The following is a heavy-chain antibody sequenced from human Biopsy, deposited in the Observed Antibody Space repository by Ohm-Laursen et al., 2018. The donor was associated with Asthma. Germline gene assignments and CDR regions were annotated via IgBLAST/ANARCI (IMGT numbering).Heavy chain of an antibody. J-gene: IGHJ3*02. Sequence: SVKVSCKASGYTFINYAIHWVRQAPGQRLEWMGWINAGNGNTKYSEKFQGRVTITRDTSASTAYMDLSSLRSEDTAVYYCARTYYDFLTGQVNDALAMWGQGAVVTVSS. CDR2: INAGNGNT. D-gene: IGHD3-9*01. V-gene: IGHV1-3*01. CDR3: ARTYYDFLTGQVNDALAM. CDR1: GYTFINYA.